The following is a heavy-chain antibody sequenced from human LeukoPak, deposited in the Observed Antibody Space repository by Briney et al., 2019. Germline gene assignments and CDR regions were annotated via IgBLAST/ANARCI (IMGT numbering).Heavy chain of an antibody. CDR3: ARGRRGYYDSSGYPQYFQH. V-gene: IGHV4-34*01. CDR2: INHSGST. CDR1: GGSFSGYY. Sequence: SETLSLTCAVYGGSFSGYYWSWIRQPPGKGLEWIGEINHSGSTNYNPSLKSRVTISVDTSKNQFSLKLSSVTAADTAVYYCARGRRGYYDSSGYPQYFQHWGQGTLVTVSS. D-gene: IGHD3-22*01. J-gene: IGHJ1*01.